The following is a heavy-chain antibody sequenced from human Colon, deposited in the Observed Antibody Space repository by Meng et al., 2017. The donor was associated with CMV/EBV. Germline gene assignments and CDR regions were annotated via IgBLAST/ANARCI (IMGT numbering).Heavy chain of an antibody. Sequence: SCNVSGGSISTYYWTWIRQSPGKGLEWIGNIYYTGSVKYNPSLKSRLTISVDTAKNQFSLKLSSVTAADTAIYFCARADPSIAMYYFDYWGPGTLVTVSS. CDR1: GGSISTYY. CDR2: IYYTGSV. V-gene: IGHV4-59*13. J-gene: IGHJ4*02. CDR3: ARADPSIAMYYFDY. D-gene: IGHD3-16*01.